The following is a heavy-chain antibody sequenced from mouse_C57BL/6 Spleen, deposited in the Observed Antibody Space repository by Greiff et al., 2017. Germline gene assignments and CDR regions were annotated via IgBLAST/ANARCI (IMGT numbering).Heavy chain of an antibody. CDR2: IDPSDSST. CDR3: ARSEDYGTLCYFDD. J-gene: IGHJ2*01. Sequence: QVQLQQPGAELVMPGASVKLSCKASGYTFTSYWMPWVKQRPGQGLEWIGEIDPSDSSTNYNQKFKGKSTLTVDKSSSTAYMQLSSLTSEDSSVYYCARSEDYGTLCYFDDWGQGTTVTVSS. V-gene: IGHV1-69*01. CDR1: GYTFTSYW. D-gene: IGHD1-1*01.